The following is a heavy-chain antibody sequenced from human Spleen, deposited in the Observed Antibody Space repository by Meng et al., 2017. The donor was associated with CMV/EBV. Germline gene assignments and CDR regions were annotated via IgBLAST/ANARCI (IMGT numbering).Heavy chain of an antibody. Sequence: GSLRLSCTVSGTSLRSNNYYWSWIRQPPGKGLEWIGYIHYSGSGDYNPSLKSRVTISLDTSKNRFSLKLSSVTAADTAVYYCARDGGYWGQGTLVTVSS. J-gene: IGHJ4*02. CDR2: IHYSGSG. CDR1: GTSLRSNNYY. D-gene: IGHD3-16*01. V-gene: IGHV4-61*01. CDR3: ARDGGY.